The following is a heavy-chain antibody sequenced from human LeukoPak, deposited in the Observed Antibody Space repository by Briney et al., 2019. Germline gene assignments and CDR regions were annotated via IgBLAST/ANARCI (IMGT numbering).Heavy chain of an antibody. D-gene: IGHD2-21*02. CDR3: VRASHIVVVTAIPQGYYYYMDV. CDR1: GLTFSSYS. V-gene: IGHV3-48*01. J-gene: IGHJ6*03. Sequence: GGSLRLSCAASGLTFSSYSMNWVRQAPGKGLEWVSYISSSSSTIYYADSLKGRFTISRDNAKSSLYLQMNSLRAEDTAVYYCVRASHIVVVTAIPQGYYYYMDVWGKGTTVTVSS. CDR2: ISSSSSTI.